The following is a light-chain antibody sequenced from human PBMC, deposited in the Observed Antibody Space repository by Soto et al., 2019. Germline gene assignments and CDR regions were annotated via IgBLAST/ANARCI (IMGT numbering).Light chain of an antibody. CDR2: GAF. V-gene: IGKV3-15*01. J-gene: IGKJ2*01. CDR1: QSVGSN. CDR3: QQYDKWPYT. Sequence: EIVLTQSPATLSVSPGERATLSCRTSQSVGSNLAWYQQKPGQAPRLLIYGAFIRAPGFPVTFRGTGSGSECTRTITSLQSEDGALYYCQQYDKWPYTFGQGTNLEIK.